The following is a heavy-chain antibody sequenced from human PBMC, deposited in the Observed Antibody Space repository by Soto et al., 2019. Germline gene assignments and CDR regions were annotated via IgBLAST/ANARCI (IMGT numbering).Heavy chain of an antibody. D-gene: IGHD3-22*01. J-gene: IGHJ4*02. V-gene: IGHV1-69*13. CDR3: ARAYQDYYDISGYFLSFDY. CDR1: GGTFSSYA. Sequence: SVKVSCKASGGTFSSYAISWVRQAPGQGLEWMGGIIPIFGTANYAQKFQGRVTITADESTSTAYMELSSLRSEDTAVYYCARAYQDYYDISGYFLSFDYWGQGTLVTVSS. CDR2: IIPIFGTA.